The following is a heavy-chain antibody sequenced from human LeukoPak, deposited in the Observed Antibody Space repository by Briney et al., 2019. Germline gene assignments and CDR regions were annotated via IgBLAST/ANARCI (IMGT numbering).Heavy chain of an antibody. V-gene: IGHV5-51*01. Sequence: GESLKISCKGSGYSFTSFWIGWVRQIPGKGLEWMGIIYSGESDTRYSPSFQGQVTISADKSISTAYLQWSSLKASDTAMYYCARPLRLGELSLGYWGQGTLVTVSS. D-gene: IGHD3-16*02. CDR3: ARPLRLGELSLGY. J-gene: IGHJ4*02. CDR1: GYSFTSFW. CDR2: IYSGESDT.